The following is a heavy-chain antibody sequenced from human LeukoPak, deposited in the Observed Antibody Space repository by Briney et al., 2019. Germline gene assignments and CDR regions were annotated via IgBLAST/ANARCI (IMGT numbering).Heavy chain of an antibody. V-gene: IGHV3-30*04. Sequence: GGSLRLSCAVSGFTFRSYAMHWVRQAPGKGLEWVAVISDDGSNKSYADSVKGRFTISRDNSKNTLYLQMDSLRDEDTAVCYCARDRDYAFDYWGQGTLVTVSS. CDR1: GFTFRSYA. CDR3: ARDRDYAFDY. J-gene: IGHJ4*02. CDR2: ISDDGSNK. D-gene: IGHD4-17*01.